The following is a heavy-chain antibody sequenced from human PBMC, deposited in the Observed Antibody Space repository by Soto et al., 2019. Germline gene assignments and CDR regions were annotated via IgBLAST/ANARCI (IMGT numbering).Heavy chain of an antibody. CDR1: GFTFGDYA. V-gene: IGHV3-49*03. Sequence: PGGSLRLSCTASGFTFGDYAMSWFRQAPGKGLEWVGFIRSKAYGGTTEYAASVKGRFTISRDDSKSIAYLQMNSLKTEDTAVYYCTRGSIAARPDYGMDVWGQGTTVTVSS. D-gene: IGHD6-6*01. J-gene: IGHJ6*02. CDR2: IRSKAYGGTT. CDR3: TRGSIAARPDYGMDV.